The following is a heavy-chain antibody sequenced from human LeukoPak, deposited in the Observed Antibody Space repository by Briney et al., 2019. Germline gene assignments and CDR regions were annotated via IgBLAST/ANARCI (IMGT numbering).Heavy chain of an antibody. D-gene: IGHD2-21*02. V-gene: IGHV1-18*01. CDR2: ISAYNGNT. Sequence: ASVKVSCKASGYTFTSYGISWVRQAPGQGLEWMGWISAYNGNTNYAQKLQGRVTMTTDTSTSTAYMELRSLRSDDTAVYYCARSPGVVTSLNWFDPWGQGTLVTVSS. CDR1: GYTFTSYG. CDR3: ARSPGVVTSLNWFDP. J-gene: IGHJ5*02.